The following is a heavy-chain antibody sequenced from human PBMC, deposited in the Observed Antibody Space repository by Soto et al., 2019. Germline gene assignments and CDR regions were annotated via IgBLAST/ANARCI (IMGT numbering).Heavy chain of an antibody. D-gene: IGHD2-15*01. J-gene: IGHJ5*02. Sequence: QITLKESGPTLVKPTQTLTLTCTFSGFSLSSSGVGVGWIRQPPGKALECLALIFWGGDNRYSPSLKSSLTHTKDTSKTQVVLTRTNMDPVATATYYSAHRRGYCRGGSCYSGLNWFDPWAREPWSPSPQ. CDR2: IFWGGDN. CDR3: AHRRGYCRGGSCYSGLNWFDP. CDR1: GFSLSSSGVG. V-gene: IGHV2-5*02.